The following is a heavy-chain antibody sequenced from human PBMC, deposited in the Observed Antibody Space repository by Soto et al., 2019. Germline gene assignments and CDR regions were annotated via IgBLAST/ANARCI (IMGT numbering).Heavy chain of an antibody. J-gene: IGHJ4*02. CDR2: ISADGSVT. Sequence: EVHLVESGGGLVHPGGSLRLSCTTSGFTFSTYWMHWVRQVPGKGLMWVSRISADGSVTNYADSVKGRFTISRDNAKSTLSLQMNSLRVEATAVYYCSGSAYSTTRTEFWGRGTLVTVSS. CDR3: SGSAYSTTRTEF. CDR1: GFTFSTYW. D-gene: IGHD6-13*01. V-gene: IGHV3-74*01.